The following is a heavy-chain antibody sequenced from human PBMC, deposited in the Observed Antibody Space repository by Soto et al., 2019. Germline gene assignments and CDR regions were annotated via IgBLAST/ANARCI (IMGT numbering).Heavy chain of an antibody. CDR2: MNPNSGNT. J-gene: IGHJ6*03. Sequence: ASVKVSCKASGYTFTSYDINWVRQATGQGLEWMGWMNPNSGNTGYAQKFQGRVTMTRNTSISTAYIELSSLRSEDTAVYYCARADQYYDFWSGYYMDYYYYYMDVWGKGTTVTVSS. CDR1: GYTFTSYD. V-gene: IGHV1-8*01. CDR3: ARADQYYDFWSGYYMDYYYYYMDV. D-gene: IGHD3-3*01.